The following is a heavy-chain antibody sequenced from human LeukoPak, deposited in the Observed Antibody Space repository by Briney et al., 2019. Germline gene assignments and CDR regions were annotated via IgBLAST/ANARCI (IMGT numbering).Heavy chain of an antibody. CDR3: AGLGVMGATSGPDFDY. D-gene: IGHD1-26*01. V-gene: IGHV4-39*01. J-gene: IGHJ4*02. CDR1: GGCVSSSSYY. CDR2: IYYNGIT. Sequence: SETLSLTCTVSGGCVSSSSYYWGWIRQPPGKGLEWIGSIYYNGITYYNPSLKSRVTISVDTSKNQFSLKLSSVTAADTAVYYCAGLGVMGATSGPDFDYWGQGTLVTVSS.